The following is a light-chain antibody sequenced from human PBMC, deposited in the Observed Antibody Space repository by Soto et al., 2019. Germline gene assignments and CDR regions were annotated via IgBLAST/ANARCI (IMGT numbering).Light chain of an antibody. V-gene: IGKV1D-16*01. CDR2: AAS. CDR1: QGISSW. J-gene: IGKJ4*01. Sequence: DNQMNQSPSAVSASVGDRVTNAFRASQGISSWLAWYQQKPGKAPKLLIYAASSLQSGVPSRFSGSGSGTEFTFTISSLQSDDFATYYCQQYNTDAPFGGRTNVDIK. CDR3: QQYNTDAP.